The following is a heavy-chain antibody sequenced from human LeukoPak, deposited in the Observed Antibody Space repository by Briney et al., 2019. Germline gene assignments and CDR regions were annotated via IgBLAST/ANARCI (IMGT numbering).Heavy chain of an antibody. Sequence: GASVKVSCKASGYTFSSYYMHWVRQAPGQGLEWMGIINPGGGSTSYAQKFQGRVTMTRDTSTSTVYMELSSLRSEDTAVYYCARASGAGGMLYGPDYWGQGTLVTVSS. CDR1: GYTFSSYY. J-gene: IGHJ4*02. CDR2: INPGGGST. D-gene: IGHD2-8*01. V-gene: IGHV1-46*01. CDR3: ARASGAGGMLYGPDY.